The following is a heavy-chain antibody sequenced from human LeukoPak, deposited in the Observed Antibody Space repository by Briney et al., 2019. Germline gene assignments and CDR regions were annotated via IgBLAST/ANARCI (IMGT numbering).Heavy chain of an antibody. CDR1: GFTFSSYS. CDR3: ARDWETAYYYDSSGYYPNDY. CDR2: ISSSSSYI. Sequence: GGSVRLSCAASGFTFSSYSMNWVRQAPGKGLEWVSSISSSSSYIYYADSVKGRFTISRDNAKNSLYLQMNSLRAEDTAVYYCARDWETAYYYDSSGYYPNDYWGQGTLVTVSS. D-gene: IGHD3-22*01. J-gene: IGHJ4*02. V-gene: IGHV3-21*01.